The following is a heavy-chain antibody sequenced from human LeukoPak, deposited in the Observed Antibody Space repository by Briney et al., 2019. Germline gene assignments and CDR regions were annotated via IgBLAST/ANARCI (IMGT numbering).Heavy chain of an antibody. Sequence: ASVKVSCKASGYTFTSYDINWVRQATGQGLEWMGWMNPNSGNTGYAQKFQGRDTMTRNTSISTAYMELSSLRSEDTAVYYCARVPPVVPAARRKNYYMDVWGKGTTVTVSS. D-gene: IGHD2-2*01. CDR1: GYTFTSYD. CDR3: ARVPPVVPAARRKNYYMDV. J-gene: IGHJ6*03. V-gene: IGHV1-8*01. CDR2: MNPNSGNT.